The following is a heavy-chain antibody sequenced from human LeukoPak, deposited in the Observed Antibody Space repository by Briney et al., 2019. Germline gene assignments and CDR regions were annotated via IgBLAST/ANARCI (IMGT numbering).Heavy chain of an antibody. D-gene: IGHD3-10*01. CDR2: IYTSGST. CDR1: GGSISSYY. CDR3: ARDGLWFGELRSKTYPFDP. Sequence: KPSETLSLTCTVSGGSISSYYWSWLRQPAGKGLEWIGRIYTSGSTNYNPSLKSRVTMSVDTSKNQFSLKLSSVTAADTAVYYCARDGLWFGELRSKTYPFDPWGQGTLVTVSS. J-gene: IGHJ5*02. V-gene: IGHV4-4*07.